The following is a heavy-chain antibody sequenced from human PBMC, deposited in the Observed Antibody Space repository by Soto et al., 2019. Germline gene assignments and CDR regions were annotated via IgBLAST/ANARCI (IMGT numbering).Heavy chain of an antibody. V-gene: IGHV3-23*01. Sequence: PGGSMRLSGAVSGVTFSRYAMSWVRQAPGRGLEWVSAISGSGGSTYYADSVKVRFTITRDNSKNTLYLQMNSLRAEGTAVYYCAKGHYYGSGPMDVWGQGTTVTVSS. J-gene: IGHJ6*02. CDR3: AKGHYYGSGPMDV. CDR1: GVTFSRYA. D-gene: IGHD3-10*01. CDR2: ISGSGGST.